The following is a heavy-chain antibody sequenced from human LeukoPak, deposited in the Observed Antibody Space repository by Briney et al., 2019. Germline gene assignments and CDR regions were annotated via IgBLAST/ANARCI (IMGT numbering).Heavy chain of an antibody. V-gene: IGHV3-20*04. J-gene: IGHJ5*02. CDR3: ASFLVVLMVSAFNWFDP. D-gene: IGHD2-8*01. CDR2: INWNGGST. Sequence: GGSLRLSCAASGFTFDDYGMSWVRQAPGKGLEWVSGINWNGGSTGYADSVKGRFTISRDNAKNSLYLQMNSLRAEDTALYYCASFLVVLMVSAFNWFDPWGQGTLVTVSS. CDR1: GFTFDDYG.